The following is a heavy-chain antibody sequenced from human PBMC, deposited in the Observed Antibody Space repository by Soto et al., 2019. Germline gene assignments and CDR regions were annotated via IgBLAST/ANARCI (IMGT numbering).Heavy chain of an antibody. CDR3: AADIVVVTATRYNWFDP. CDR1: GYTLTELS. V-gene: IGHV1-24*01. Sequence: KEERASVKVSCKVSGYTLTELSMHWVRQAPGKGLEWMGGFDPEDGETIYAQKFQGRVTMTEDTSTDTAYMELSSLRSEDTAVYYCAADIVVVTATRYNWFDPWGQGTLVTVSS. CDR2: FDPEDGET. D-gene: IGHD2-21*02. J-gene: IGHJ5*02.